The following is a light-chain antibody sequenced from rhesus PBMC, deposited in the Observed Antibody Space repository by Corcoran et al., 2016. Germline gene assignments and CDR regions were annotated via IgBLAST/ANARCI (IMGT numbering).Light chain of an antibody. J-gene: IGKJ4*01. CDR2: AAS. V-gene: IGKV1S12*01. Sequence: DIQMTQSPSALSASVGDRVTISCRASQNIYSNLAWYQQKPGKAPKLLIYAASGLQNWIPSRFSGSGAGTDCTLTISNLQPEDSAAYYCQHYYDNPLTFGGGTKVELK. CDR1: QNIYSN. CDR3: QHYYDNPLT.